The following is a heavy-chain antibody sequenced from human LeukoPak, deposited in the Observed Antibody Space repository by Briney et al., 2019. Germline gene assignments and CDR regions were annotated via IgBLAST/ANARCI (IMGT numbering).Heavy chain of an antibody. J-gene: IGHJ3*02. CDR2: IFYRGST. Sequence: SETLSLTCTVSGGSISSHYWSWVRQPPGKGLEWLGYIFYRGSTYYNPSLRRRVAISVDTSKNQFSLRLTSVTAADTAFYFCARHEPRVTTASFEIWGQGTMVTVSS. CDR1: GGSISSHY. V-gene: IGHV4-59*11. D-gene: IGHD4-17*01. CDR3: ARHEPRVTTASFEI.